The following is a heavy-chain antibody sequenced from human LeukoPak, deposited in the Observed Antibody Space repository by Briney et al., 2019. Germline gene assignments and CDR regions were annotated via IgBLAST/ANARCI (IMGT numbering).Heavy chain of an antibody. V-gene: IGHV4-59*01. CDR3: ARNPENYDFWSGYFDY. CDR1: GGPISSYY. CDR2: IYYSGST. D-gene: IGHD3-3*01. J-gene: IGHJ4*02. Sequence: PSETLSLTCTVSGGPISSYYWSWIRQPPGKGLEWIGYIYYSGSTNYNPSLKSRVTISVDTSKNQFSLKLSSVTAADTAVYYCARNPENYDFWSGYFDYWGQGTLVTVSS.